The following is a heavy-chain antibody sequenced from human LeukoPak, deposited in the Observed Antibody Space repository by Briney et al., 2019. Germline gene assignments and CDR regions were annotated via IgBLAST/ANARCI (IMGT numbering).Heavy chain of an antibody. D-gene: IGHD2-15*01. Sequence: SETLSLTCAVSGGSISSSNWWSWVRQPPGKGLEWIGEIYHSGSTNYNPSLKSRVTISVDKSKNQFSLKLSSVTAADTAVYYCASAVVVAAKAPYFDYWGQGTLVTVSS. J-gene: IGHJ4*02. CDR3: ASAVVVAAKAPYFDY. CDR1: GGSISSSNW. V-gene: IGHV4-4*02. CDR2: IYHSGST.